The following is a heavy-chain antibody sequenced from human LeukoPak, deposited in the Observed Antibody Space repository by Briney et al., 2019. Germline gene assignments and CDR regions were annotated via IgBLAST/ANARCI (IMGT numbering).Heavy chain of an antibody. CDR3: ARYSSGWRSFDI. Sequence: SETLSLTCTVSGGSISSYYWSWIRQPPGKGLEWIGYTYYSGSTNYNPSLKSRVTISVDTSKNQFSLNLSSVTAADTAVYYCARYSSGWRSFDIWGQGTMVTVSS. CDR1: GGSISSYY. D-gene: IGHD6-19*01. J-gene: IGHJ3*02. V-gene: IGHV4-59*01. CDR2: TYYSGST.